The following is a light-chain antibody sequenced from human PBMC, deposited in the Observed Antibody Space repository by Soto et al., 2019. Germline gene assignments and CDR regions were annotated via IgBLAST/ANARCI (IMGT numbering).Light chain of an antibody. CDR3: QVWERISDHNFV. Sequence: SYELTQPPSVSVSPGQTASITCGGDNIGTKSVHWYQQRPGQAPVLVVYDDRDRPSGIPERFSGSNSGNTATLTISRVEAGDEADYYCQVWERISDHNFVFGDGTKVT. CDR2: DDR. CDR1: NIGTKS. J-gene: IGLJ1*01. V-gene: IGLV3-21*02.